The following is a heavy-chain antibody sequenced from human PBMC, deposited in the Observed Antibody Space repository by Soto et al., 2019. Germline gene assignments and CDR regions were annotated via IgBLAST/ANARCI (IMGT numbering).Heavy chain of an antibody. V-gene: IGHV1-69*13. D-gene: IGHD1-7*01. CDR3: ARGVNGNWWFDP. CDR1: GGTFSSYA. CDR2: IIPIFGTA. J-gene: IGHJ5*02. Sequence: AVKVSCKASGGTFSSYAISWVRQAPGQGLDWIGGIIPIFGTANYAQKFQGRVTITADESTSTAYMELRSLRSDDTAGYYCARGVNGNWWFDPWGQGTQVTVSS.